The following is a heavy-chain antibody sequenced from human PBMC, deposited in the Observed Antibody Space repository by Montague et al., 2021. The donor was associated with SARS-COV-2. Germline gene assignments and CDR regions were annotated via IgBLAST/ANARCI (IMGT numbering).Heavy chain of an antibody. CDR1: GGSISSGSYY. Sequence: TLSLTCTVSGGSISSGSYYWSWIRQHPGKGLEWIGNIYYSGSSYYNPSLKSRATMSVDTSKNQFSLRLISVTDADTAVYYCASTRTSLLVEVNEFDYWGQGTTVTVSS. CDR3: ASTRTSLLVEVNEFDY. CDR2: IYYSGSS. V-gene: IGHV4-31*03. J-gene: IGHJ4*02. D-gene: IGHD2-21*01.